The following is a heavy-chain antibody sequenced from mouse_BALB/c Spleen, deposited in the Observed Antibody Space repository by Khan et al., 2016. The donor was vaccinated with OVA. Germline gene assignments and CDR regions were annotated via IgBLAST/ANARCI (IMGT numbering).Heavy chain of an antibody. V-gene: IGHV1-77*01. CDR3: AKIFYGNSYAMDY. CDR2: IYPGSGST. J-gene: IGHJ4*01. CDR1: GYTFTDYD. Sequence: VQLQESGPELVKPGASVKMSCKASGYTFTDYDIRWVKQRTGQGLEWIGEIYPGSGSTNYNEKFKGKATLTADKSSNTAYIQLSSLTSEDSAVYFCAKIFYGNSYAMDYWGQGTAVTVSS. D-gene: IGHD2-1*01.